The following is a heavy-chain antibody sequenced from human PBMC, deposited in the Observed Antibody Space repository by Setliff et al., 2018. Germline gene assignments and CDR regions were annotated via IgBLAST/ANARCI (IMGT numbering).Heavy chain of an antibody. CDR1: GGSVSSTSHY. J-gene: IGHJ1*01. CDR3: ARVDFTMIQGVLGL. CDR2: VYYSGYT. D-gene: IGHD3-10*01. V-gene: IGHV4-39*07. Sequence: SETLSLTCNVSGGSVSSTSHYWGWIRQPPGKGMEWIGGVYYSGYTYYNPSLQSRVTISVDMSKNQFSMKLTSVTAADTAVYYCARVDFTMIQGVLGLWGQGTLVTVSS.